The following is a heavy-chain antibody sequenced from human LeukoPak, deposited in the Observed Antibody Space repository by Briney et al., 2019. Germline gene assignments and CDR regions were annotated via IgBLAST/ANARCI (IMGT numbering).Heavy chain of an antibody. D-gene: IGHD5-12*01. Sequence: GGSLRLSCAASRLTFNSYAMSWVRQAPGKGLEWVSVIGGSNGITFYVGSVKGRFTISRDNSKDTLYLQMNSLRAEDTAVYYCARNENSGWGYFDYWGQGTLVTVSP. CDR1: RLTFNSYA. CDR3: ARNENSGWGYFDY. J-gene: IGHJ4*02. CDR2: IGGSNGIT. V-gene: IGHV3-23*01.